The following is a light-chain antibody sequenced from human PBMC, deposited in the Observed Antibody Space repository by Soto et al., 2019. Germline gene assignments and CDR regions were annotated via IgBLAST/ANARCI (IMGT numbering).Light chain of an antibody. V-gene: IGKV1-5*03. J-gene: IGKJ1*01. CDR3: QQYNSYRRT. CDR2: KAS. CDR1: QSISSW. Sequence: DIQMTQSPSTLSASVGDRVTITCRASQSISSWLAWYQQKPGKAPKLLIYKASSLESGVPSRFSGSGSGTECNLTISSLQPDDFATYYCQQYNSYRRTFGQGTKVEIK.